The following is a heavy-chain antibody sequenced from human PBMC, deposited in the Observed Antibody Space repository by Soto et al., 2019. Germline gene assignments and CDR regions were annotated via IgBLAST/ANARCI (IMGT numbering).Heavy chain of an antibody. D-gene: IGHD6-19*01. CDR3: AKDRGSSGWREDYFDY. V-gene: IGHV3-30*18. J-gene: IGHJ4*02. Sequence: QVQLVESGGGVVQPGRSLRLSCAACGFTFSSYGMHWGRQAPGKGLELVAVISYDGRNKYYADSVMGRFTISRDTSKNTLYLQMNSLSGEDTAVYYCAKDRGSSGWREDYFDYWGQGTLVTVSS. CDR1: GFTFSSYG. CDR2: ISYDGRNK.